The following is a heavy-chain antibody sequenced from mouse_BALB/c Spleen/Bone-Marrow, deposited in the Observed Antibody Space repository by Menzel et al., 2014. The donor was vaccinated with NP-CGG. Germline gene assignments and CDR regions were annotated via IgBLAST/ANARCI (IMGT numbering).Heavy chain of an antibody. D-gene: IGHD2-4*01. CDR3: GRGNYDYDSWFGF. J-gene: IGHJ3*01. CDR2: INPYNGDP. V-gene: IGHV1-37*01. Sequence: VQLKNSGPELVQTGASVKISCKASGYSFTGYFMNWMKQSHGKSLEWIGRINPYNGDPSYNQKFKGKATLTVDRSSSTAHMELLSLTSEDSAVYYCGRGNYDYDSWFGFFGQATLATVS. CDR1: GYSFTGYF.